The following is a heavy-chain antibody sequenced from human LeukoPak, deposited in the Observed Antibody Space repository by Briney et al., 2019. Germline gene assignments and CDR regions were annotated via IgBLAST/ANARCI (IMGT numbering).Heavy chain of an antibody. V-gene: IGHV3-30-3*01. CDR2: ISYDGSNK. CDR3: ARMTSRSRYSGSQGGAFDI. Sequence: QPGRSLRLSCAASGFTFSSYAMHWVRQAPGKGLEGVAVISYDGSNKYYADSVKGRFTISRDNSKNTLYLQMNSLRAEDTAVYYCARMTSRSRYSGSQGGAFDIWGQGTMVTVSS. J-gene: IGHJ3*02. CDR1: GFTFSSYA. D-gene: IGHD1-26*01.